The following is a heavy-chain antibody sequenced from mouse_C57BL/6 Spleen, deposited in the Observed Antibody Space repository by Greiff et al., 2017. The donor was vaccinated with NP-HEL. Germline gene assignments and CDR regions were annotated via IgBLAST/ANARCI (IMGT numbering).Heavy chain of an antibody. Sequence: EVQLVESGGGLVKPGGSLKLSCAASGFTFSDYGMHWVRQAPEKGLEWVAYISSGSSTIYYADTVKGRFTISRDNAKNTLFLQMTSLRSEDTAMYYCAREYYYGLFAYWGQGTLVTVSA. D-gene: IGHD1-1*01. CDR3: AREYYYGLFAY. CDR2: ISSGSSTI. CDR1: GFTFSDYG. V-gene: IGHV5-17*01. J-gene: IGHJ3*01.